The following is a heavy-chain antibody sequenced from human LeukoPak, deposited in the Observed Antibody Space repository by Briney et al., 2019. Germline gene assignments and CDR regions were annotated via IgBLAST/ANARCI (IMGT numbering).Heavy chain of an antibody. J-gene: IGHJ4*02. Sequence: PGGSLRLSCAASGFTVSRNYMGWVRQAPGKGLEWVSVSYSGGDTYYPDSVKGRFTVSRDNPKNTVYLQMNSLRAEDTAVYFCARSPVLDRNDWSFADWGQGTPVTVSS. V-gene: IGHV3-53*01. CDR3: ARSPVLDRNDWSFAD. CDR2: SYSGGDT. CDR1: GFTVSRNY. D-gene: IGHD1-1*01.